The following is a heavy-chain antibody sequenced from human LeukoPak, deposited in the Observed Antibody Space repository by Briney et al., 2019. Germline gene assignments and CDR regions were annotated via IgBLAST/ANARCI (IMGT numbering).Heavy chain of an antibody. D-gene: IGHD5-24*01. J-gene: IGHJ3*02. CDR3: ARSRAGDNFDAFEI. CDR2: IYYSGST. Sequence: SETLSLTCTVSGGSISSYYWSWIRQPPGKGLEWIGDIYYSGSTKYYPSLKSRVTISADTSKNQFSLKLSSVTAADTAVYYCARSRAGDNFDAFEIWGQGTMVTVSS. V-gene: IGHV4-59*08. CDR1: GGSISSYY.